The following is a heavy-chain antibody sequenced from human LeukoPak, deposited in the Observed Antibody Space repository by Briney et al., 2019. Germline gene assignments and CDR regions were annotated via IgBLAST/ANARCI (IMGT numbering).Heavy chain of an antibody. V-gene: IGHV1-18*01. CDR2: FSAYNGNT. CDR3: ARDVDSNSSGWFDP. J-gene: IGHJ5*02. D-gene: IGHD6-6*01. Sequence: SVNLSCKSSGYTFTSNGISWMRQAHAQGHEWMGWFSAYNGNTNYAQKLQGRVSMTTDTSTTTAYMELRSLRSEDTDVYYCARDVDSNSSGWFDPWGQGTLVTVSS. CDR1: GYTFTSNG.